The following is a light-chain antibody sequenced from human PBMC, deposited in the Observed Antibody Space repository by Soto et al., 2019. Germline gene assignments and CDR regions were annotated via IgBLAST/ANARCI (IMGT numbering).Light chain of an antibody. V-gene: IGLV1-44*01. J-gene: IGLJ2*01. CDR1: SSNIGRNT. CDR2: NND. Sequence: QSVLTQPPSASGTPGQRVSISCSGGSSNIGRNTVNWYQQVPGTAPKLLLYNNDQRPSGVPDRCSGSTSDTSASLAISGLQSEDEADYYCAAWDDSLGGHVVFGGGTKLTVL. CDR3: AAWDDSLGGHVV.